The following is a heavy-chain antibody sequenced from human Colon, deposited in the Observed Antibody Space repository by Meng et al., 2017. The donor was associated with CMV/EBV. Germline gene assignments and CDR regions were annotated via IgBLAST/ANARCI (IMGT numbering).Heavy chain of an antibody. V-gene: IGHV4-34*01. Sequence: SPTSAVYGGSFSAYSSTWIRQPPGKGLEWIGEIDDSGSTNYNPSLTSRLTISVDTSKNQFSLKLSSVTAADTAIYSCARAGNYSEFDFWGQGTLVTVSS. CDR3: ARAGNYSEFDF. CDR2: IDDSGST. CDR1: GGSFSAYS. D-gene: IGHD1-7*01. J-gene: IGHJ4*02.